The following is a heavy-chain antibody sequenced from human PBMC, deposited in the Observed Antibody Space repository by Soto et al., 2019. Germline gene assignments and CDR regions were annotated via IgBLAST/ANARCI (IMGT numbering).Heavy chain of an antibody. CDR3: ARVLVRRGYSYGYNYYYGMDV. D-gene: IGHD5-18*01. V-gene: IGHV4-34*01. J-gene: IGHJ6*02. CDR1: GGSFSGYY. Sequence: PSETLSLTCAVYGGSFSGYYWSWIRQPPGKGLEWIGEINHSGSTNYNPSLKSRVTISVDTSKNQFSLKLSSVTAADTAVYYCARVLVRRGYSYGYNYYYGMDVWGQGTTVTVSS. CDR2: INHSGST.